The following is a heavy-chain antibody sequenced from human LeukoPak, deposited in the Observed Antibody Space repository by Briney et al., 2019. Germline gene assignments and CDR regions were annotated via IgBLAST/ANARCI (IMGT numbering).Heavy chain of an antibody. CDR1: GGSITGYY. J-gene: IGHJ5*02. Sequence: PSETLSLTCAVYGGSITGYYWSWIRQTPGRGLEWVGEIHYTGATSYNPSLKSRVTISVDTSKNQFSLKLSSVTAADTAVYYCARPQGTNWFDPWGQGTLVTVSS. V-gene: IGHV4-34*01. CDR2: IHYTGAT. D-gene: IGHD1-1*01. CDR3: ARPQGTNWFDP.